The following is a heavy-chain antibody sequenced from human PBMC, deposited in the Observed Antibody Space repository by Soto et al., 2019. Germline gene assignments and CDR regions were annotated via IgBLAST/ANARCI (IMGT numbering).Heavy chain of an antibody. CDR1: GGSISTNW. CDR2: IYHSGTT. V-gene: IGHV4-4*02. Sequence: QVQLQESGPGLVKPSGTLSLTCPVSGGSISTNWWSWVRQPPGKGLEWIGEIYHSGTTNYTPSLRSRVTISIDKAKNPLSLELASVAAADPAVYYCARHKAVPRTRGFDYWGQGTLVTVSS. CDR3: ARHKAVPRTRGFDY. D-gene: IGHD6-19*01. J-gene: IGHJ4*02.